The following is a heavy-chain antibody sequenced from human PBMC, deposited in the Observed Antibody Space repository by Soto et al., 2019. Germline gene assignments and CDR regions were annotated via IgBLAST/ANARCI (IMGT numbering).Heavy chain of an antibody. Sequence: PGGSLRLSCAASGFTFSSYGMHWVRQAPGKGLEWVAVISYDGSNKYYADSVKGRFTISRDNSKNTLYLQMNSLRAEDTAVYYCARAVLRIGRARYYFDYWGQGTLVTVSS. V-gene: IGHV3-30*03. D-gene: IGHD6-6*01. J-gene: IGHJ4*02. CDR2: ISYDGSNK. CDR3: ARAVLRIGRARYYFDY. CDR1: GFTFSSYG.